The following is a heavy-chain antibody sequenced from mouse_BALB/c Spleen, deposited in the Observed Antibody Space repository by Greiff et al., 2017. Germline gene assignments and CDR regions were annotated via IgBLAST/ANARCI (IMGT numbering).Heavy chain of an antibody. D-gene: IGHD3-2*01. CDR2: ISSGGGST. CDR3: ARQRGTARARDAMDY. Sequence: EVQVVESGGGLVKPGGSLKLSCAASGFAFSSYDMSWVRQTPEKRLEWVAYISSGGGSTYYPDTVKGRFTISRDNAKNTLYLQMSSLKSEDTAMYYCARQRGTARARDAMDYWGQGTSVTVSS. J-gene: IGHJ4*01. CDR1: GFAFSSYD. V-gene: IGHV5-12-1*01.